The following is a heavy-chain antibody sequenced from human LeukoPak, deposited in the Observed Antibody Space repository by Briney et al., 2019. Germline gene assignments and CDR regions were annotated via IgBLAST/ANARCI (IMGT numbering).Heavy chain of an antibody. D-gene: IGHD3/OR15-3a*01. CDR2: IKPDGSDK. Sequence: GGSLRLSCVVSRFTFSNSWVTWVRQAPGKGLEWVATIKPDGSDKYYVDSVKGRFTISRDNAKNSLYLQMNSLRIEDTAVYYCAREDWYHLDYWGQGTLVIVSS. J-gene: IGHJ4*02. CDR1: RFTFSNSW. CDR3: AREDWYHLDY. V-gene: IGHV3-7*03.